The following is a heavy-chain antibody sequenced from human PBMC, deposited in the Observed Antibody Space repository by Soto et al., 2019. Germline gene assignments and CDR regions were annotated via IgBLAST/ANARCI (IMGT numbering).Heavy chain of an antibody. V-gene: IGHV3-11*01. CDR2: ISNTGSVI. Sequence: PGGSLRLSCAASGFIFSDYYMIWIRQAPGKGLEWVSYISNTGSVINYADSVRGRFFVSRDNTKNSLNLQMNSLRAEDTAMYYCARVSGQWLLSYWGQGTLVTVSS. D-gene: IGHD6-19*01. CDR1: GFIFSDYY. CDR3: ARVSGQWLLSY. J-gene: IGHJ4*02.